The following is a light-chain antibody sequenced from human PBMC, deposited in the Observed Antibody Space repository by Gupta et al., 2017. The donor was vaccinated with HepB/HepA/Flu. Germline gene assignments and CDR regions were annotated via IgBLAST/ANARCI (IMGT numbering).Light chain of an antibody. CDR3: AAWDDSLRGPL. J-gene: IGLJ3*02. CDR2: RNN. Sequence: VLTRSLSASTTHKQRVTISCSGSSSNIGSNYVYWYQQLPGTAPKLLIHRNNQRPSGVPDRFSGSKSGTSASLAISGLRSEDESVYFCAAWDDSLRGPLFGGGTKLTVL. CDR1: SSNIGSNY. V-gene: IGLV1-47*01.